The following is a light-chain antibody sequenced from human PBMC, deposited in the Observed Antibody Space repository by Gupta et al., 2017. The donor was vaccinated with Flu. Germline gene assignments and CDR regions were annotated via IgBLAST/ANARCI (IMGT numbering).Light chain of an antibody. V-gene: IGLV2-11*03. CDR1: SSDVGNYDY. CDR3: SSYASSSTWV. CDR2: GVS. Sequence: SVTSSCTGTSSDVGNYDYVSWYQQHPGKAPKLMIYGVSKRPSGVPDRFSGSKSDNTASLAISGLQAEDEANYYCSSYASSSTWVFGGGTKLTVL. J-gene: IGLJ2*01.